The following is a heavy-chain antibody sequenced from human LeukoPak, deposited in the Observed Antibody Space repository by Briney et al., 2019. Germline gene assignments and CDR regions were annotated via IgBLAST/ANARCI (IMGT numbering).Heavy chain of an antibody. J-gene: IGHJ4*02. CDR1: GFSLSTRAMC. CDR2: VGWDVDK. CDR3: ARVRGDSSGYYFDY. D-gene: IGHD3-22*01. Sequence: SGPALVKPTQTLTMTCTFSGFSLSTRAMCVSWIRQPPGQALEWLARVGWDVDKYYSTPLKTRLTIPNATSKNQVVLTITNMDPGDTATFYCARVRGDSSGYYFDYWGQGTLVTVSS. V-gene: IGHV2-70*11.